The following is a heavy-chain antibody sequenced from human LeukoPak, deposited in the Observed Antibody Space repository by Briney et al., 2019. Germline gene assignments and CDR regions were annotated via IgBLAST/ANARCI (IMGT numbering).Heavy chain of an antibody. V-gene: IGHV1-18*04. CDR1: GYTFTSYG. J-gene: IGHJ5*02. CDR2: ISAYNGNT. Sequence: ASVKVSCKASGYTFTSYGISWVRQAPGQGLEWMGWISAYNGNTNYAQKLQGRVTMTTDTSTSTAYMELRSLRSDDTAVYYCARDCYDILTCYQDWFDAWGQGTLVTVCS. D-gene: IGHD3-9*01. CDR3: ARDCYDILTCYQDWFDA.